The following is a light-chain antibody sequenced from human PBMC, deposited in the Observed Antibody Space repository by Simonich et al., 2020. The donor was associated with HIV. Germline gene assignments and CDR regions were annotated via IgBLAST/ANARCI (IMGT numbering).Light chain of an antibody. Sequence: QSVLIQPASVSGSPGQSITISCTATSSDLGGFYFVSWYQQHPGKVPKLIMYDVSGRPSWGSNRFSGSKSGNTASLTISGLQAEDEADYYCSSYTILRWVFGGGTNLTVL. CDR3: SSYTILRWV. CDR1: SSDLGGFYF. J-gene: IGLJ3*02. V-gene: IGLV2-14*03. CDR2: DVS.